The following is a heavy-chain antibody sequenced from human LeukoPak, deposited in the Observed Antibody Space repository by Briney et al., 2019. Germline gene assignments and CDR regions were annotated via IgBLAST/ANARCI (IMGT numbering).Heavy chain of an antibody. CDR1: GGSISSYY. D-gene: IGHD6-13*01. Sequence: PSETLSLTCTVPGGSISSYYWSWIRQPPGKGLEWIGYIYYSGSTNYNPSLKSRVTISVDTSKNQFSLNLSSVTAADTAVYYCARDGGLPMYSSSWYPEWYFDYWGQGTLVTVSS. J-gene: IGHJ4*02. CDR3: ARDGGLPMYSSSWYPEWYFDY. V-gene: IGHV4-59*01. CDR2: IYYSGST.